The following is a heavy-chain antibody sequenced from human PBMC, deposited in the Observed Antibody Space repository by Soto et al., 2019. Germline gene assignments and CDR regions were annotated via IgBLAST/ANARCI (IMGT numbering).Heavy chain of an antibody. CDR2: IHYTGST. J-gene: IGHJ4*02. D-gene: IGHD5-18*01. V-gene: IGHV4-59*01. Sequence: SETLSLTCTVSGGSISSYYWSWIRQPPGKGLEWIGYIHYTGSTNSNPSLKSRVTISVDKSKNQFSLKLSSVTAADTAVYFCARAGYSYGTGYYFDYWGQGTLVTVSS. CDR3: ARAGYSYGTGYYFDY. CDR1: GGSISSYY.